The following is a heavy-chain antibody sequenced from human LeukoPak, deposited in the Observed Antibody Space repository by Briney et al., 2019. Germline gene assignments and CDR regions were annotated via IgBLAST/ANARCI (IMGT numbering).Heavy chain of an antibody. Sequence: GGSLRLSCAVSGFTFNNAWMNWVRQAPGKGLEWVAVIWYDGSNKYYADSVKGRFTISRDNSKNTLYLQMNSLRAEDTAVYYCARELISTTWRGNRSYFDLWGRGTLVTVSS. V-gene: IGHV3-33*08. CDR1: GFTFNNAW. CDR2: IWYDGSNK. CDR3: ARELISTTWRGNRSYFDL. J-gene: IGHJ2*01. D-gene: IGHD1-1*01.